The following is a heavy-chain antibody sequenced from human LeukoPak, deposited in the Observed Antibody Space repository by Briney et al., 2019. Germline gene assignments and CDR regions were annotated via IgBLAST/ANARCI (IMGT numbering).Heavy chain of an antibody. Sequence: SETLSLTCTVSGYSISSGYYWGWIRQPPGKGLEWIGSIYHSGSTYYNPSLKSRVTISVDTSKNQFSLKLSSVTAADTAVYYCARVVSGEFGTDAFDIWGQGTMVTVSS. V-gene: IGHV4-38-2*02. J-gene: IGHJ3*02. CDR3: ARVVSGEFGTDAFDI. D-gene: IGHD3-10*01. CDR1: GYSISSGYY. CDR2: IYHSGST.